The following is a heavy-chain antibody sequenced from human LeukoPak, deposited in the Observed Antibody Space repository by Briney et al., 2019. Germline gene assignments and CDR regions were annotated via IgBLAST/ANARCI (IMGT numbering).Heavy chain of an antibody. D-gene: IGHD4-11*01. J-gene: IGHJ4*02. CDR2: IWSDGTEK. CDR1: GFTYSHYG. CDR3: ARDAERGFDYSNSLKY. V-gene: IGHV3-33*08. Sequence: GGSLRLSCTASGFTYSHYGMHWVRQAPGKGLEWVAVIWSDGTEKHDSDAVKGRFTISRDNFGNTLYLQMNSLRGDDTAVYYCARDAERGFDYSNSLKYWGQGTLVTVSS.